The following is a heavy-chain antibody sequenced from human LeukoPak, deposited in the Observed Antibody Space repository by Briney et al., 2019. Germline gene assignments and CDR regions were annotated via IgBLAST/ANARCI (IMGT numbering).Heavy chain of an antibody. CDR1: GGSFSSYY. V-gene: IGHV4-59*01. CDR2: IYYSGST. D-gene: IGHD2-15*01. CDR3: ARVDCSGGSCYSFDY. J-gene: IGHJ4*02. Sequence: SETLTLTCTVSGGSFSSYYWNWIRQPPGKGLEWLGYIYYSGSTNCNPSLKSRVTISVDTSKNQFSLKLSSVTAADTAVYFCARVDCSGGSCYSFDYWGQGTLVTVSS.